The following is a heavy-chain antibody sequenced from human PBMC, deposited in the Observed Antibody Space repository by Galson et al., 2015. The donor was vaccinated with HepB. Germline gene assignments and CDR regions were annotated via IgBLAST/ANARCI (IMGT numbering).Heavy chain of an antibody. D-gene: IGHD6-13*01. J-gene: IGHJ4*02. CDR3: ASAGRSSYVY. Sequence: QSGAEVKKPGESLRISCKGSGYSFTSYWIIWVRQMPGKGLEWMGRIDLSDSYTNYSPSFQGHVTISADKSISTAYLQWSSLKASDTAMYYCASAGRSSYVYWGQGTLVTVSS. CDR2: IDLSDSYT. V-gene: IGHV5-10-1*01. CDR1: GYSFTSYW.